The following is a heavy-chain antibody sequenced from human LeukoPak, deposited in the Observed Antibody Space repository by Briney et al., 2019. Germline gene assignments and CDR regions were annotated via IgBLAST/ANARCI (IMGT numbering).Heavy chain of an antibody. CDR1: GGTFSSYS. D-gene: IGHD3-22*01. Sequence: ASVKVSCKGSGGTFSSYSISWVRQAPGQGLEWMGGIIPALGTAHYAQKFQGRVTFTTDESTTTAYMELRSLRSEDTAVYYCASEGNYDSSGYSRYNYYYMDVWGKGTAVTVSS. CDR2: IIPALGTA. V-gene: IGHV1-69*16. J-gene: IGHJ6*03. CDR3: ASEGNYDSSGYSRYNYYYMDV.